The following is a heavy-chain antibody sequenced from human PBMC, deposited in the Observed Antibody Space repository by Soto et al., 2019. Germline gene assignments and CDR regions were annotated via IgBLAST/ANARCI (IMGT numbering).Heavy chain of an antibody. D-gene: IGHD3-22*01. J-gene: IGHJ3*02. CDR3: AKVGITMIVVVTFGYAFAI. CDR1: GFTFSSYA. V-gene: IGHV3-23*01. CDR2: ISGSGGST. Sequence: GGSLRLSCAASGFTFSSYAMSWVRQAPGKGLEWVSAISGSGGSTYYADSVKGRFTISRDNSKNTLYLQMNSLRAEDTAVYYCAKVGITMIVVVTFGYAFAIWGQGTMVTGSS.